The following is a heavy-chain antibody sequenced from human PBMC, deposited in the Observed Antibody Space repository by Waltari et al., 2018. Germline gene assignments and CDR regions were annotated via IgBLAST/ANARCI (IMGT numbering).Heavy chain of an antibody. V-gene: IGHV1-69*04. CDR3: ARDGYYDSSGYLDSYFDY. CDR1: GGTFSSYA. J-gene: IGHJ4*02. Sequence: QVQLVQSGAEVKKPGSSVKVSCKASGGTFSSYAISWVRQAPGQGLEWMGMINPAGGSTIYAQMFQGRVTMTKDTSTTTVYMELSSLRSEDTAVYYCARDGYYDSSGYLDSYFDYWGQGTLVTVSS. CDR2: INPAGGST. D-gene: IGHD3-22*01.